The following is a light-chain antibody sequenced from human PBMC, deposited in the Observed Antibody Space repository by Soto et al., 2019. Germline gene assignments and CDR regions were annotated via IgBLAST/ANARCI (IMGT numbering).Light chain of an antibody. CDR2: DAS. V-gene: IGKV1-39*01. J-gene: IGKJ2*01. Sequence: DIQMTQSPSSLSASVGDRVTITCRASQTISTYLNWYQQKPGKAPRLLIYDASSLLSGVPSRFSGSGSGTDFTLTIASLQPEDFSTYYCQHSDSTPYTVGQGTKVEI. CDR1: QTISTY. CDR3: QHSDSTPYT.